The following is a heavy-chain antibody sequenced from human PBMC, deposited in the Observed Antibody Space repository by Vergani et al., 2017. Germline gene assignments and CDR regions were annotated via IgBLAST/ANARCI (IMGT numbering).Heavy chain of an antibody. V-gene: IGHV3-33*01. D-gene: IGHD1-1*01. Sequence: QVQLVESEGGVVQPVRSLTLSCVASGFTFRSHGMHWVRQAPGKGLEWVAVIWYDGSNKYYRDSVKGRFTISRDNSKNTLYLQMNSLRVEDTAVYYCARWGNEKRLDSWGQGTLVTVSS. CDR1: GFTFRSHG. CDR2: IWYDGSNK. CDR3: ARWGNEKRLDS. J-gene: IGHJ5*01.